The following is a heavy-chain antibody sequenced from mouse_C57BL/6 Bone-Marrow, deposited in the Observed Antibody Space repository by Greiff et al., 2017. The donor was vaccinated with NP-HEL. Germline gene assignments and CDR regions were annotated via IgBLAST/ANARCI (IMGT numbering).Heavy chain of an antibody. CDR3: AREGTTVETFAY. V-gene: IGHV1-59*01. D-gene: IGHD1-1*01. CDR2: IDPSDSYT. CDR1: GYTFTSYW. J-gene: IGHJ3*01. Sequence: VKLQQPGAELVRPGTSVKLSCKASGYTFTSYWMHWVKQRPGQGLEWIGVIDPSDSYTNYNQKFKGKATLTVDTSSSTAYMQLSSLTSEDSAVYYCAREGTTVETFAYWGQGTLVTVSA.